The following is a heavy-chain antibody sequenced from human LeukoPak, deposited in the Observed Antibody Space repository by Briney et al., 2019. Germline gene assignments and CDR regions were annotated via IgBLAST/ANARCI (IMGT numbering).Heavy chain of an antibody. CDR3: ARHTIRGVVFDY. CDR2: ISDTGNT. Sequence: SETLSLTCTVYGGSITTDYWSWIRQPPGKGLEWIGYISDTGNTIYNTSLESRVSISVDTSKNQFSLKLSSVTAADTAVYYCARHTIRGVVFDYWGRGTRVTVSS. J-gene: IGHJ4*02. V-gene: IGHV4-59*08. D-gene: IGHD3-10*01. CDR1: GGSITTDY.